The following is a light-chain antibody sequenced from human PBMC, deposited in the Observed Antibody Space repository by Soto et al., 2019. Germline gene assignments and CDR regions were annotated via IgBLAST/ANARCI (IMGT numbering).Light chain of an antibody. CDR2: DVS. CDR1: SSDVGGYNY. J-gene: IGLJ3*02. Sequence: QSALTQPRSVSGSPGQSVTISCTGTSSDVGGYNYVSWYQQHPGKAPKLMIYDVSKRPSGVPDRFSGSKSGNTASLTISGLQAEDEADYHCRSYAGSFTWVFGGGTNLTVL. V-gene: IGLV2-11*01. CDR3: RSYAGSFTWV.